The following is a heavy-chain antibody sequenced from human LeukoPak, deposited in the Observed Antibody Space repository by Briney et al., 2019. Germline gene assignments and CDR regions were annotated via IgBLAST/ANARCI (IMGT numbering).Heavy chain of an antibody. CDR2: IKQDGREK. Sequence: GGSLRLSCAASRFTFSSYWMSWVRQAPGKGLEWVANIKQDGREKYYVDSVKGRFTISRDNAKDSLYLQMNSLRAEDTAVYYCARDRGNDFNSYFFDYWGQGILVTVSS. CDR3: ARDRGNDFNSYFFDY. D-gene: IGHD2-21*02. V-gene: IGHV3-7*01. CDR1: RFTFSSYW. J-gene: IGHJ4*02.